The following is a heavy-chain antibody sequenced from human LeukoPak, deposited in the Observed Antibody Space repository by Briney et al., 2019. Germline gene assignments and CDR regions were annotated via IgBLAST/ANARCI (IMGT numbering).Heavy chain of an antibody. V-gene: IGHV3-9*01. D-gene: IGHD6-19*01. J-gene: IGHJ4*02. CDR1: GFTFDDYA. Sequence: GGSLRLSCAASGFTFDDYAMHWVRQAPGKGLEWVSGISWNSGSIGYADSVKGRFTISRDNAKNSLYLQMNSLRAEDTALYYCAKGRGASVAGTFGYFDYWGQGTLVTVSS. CDR3: AKGRGASVAGTFGYFDY. CDR2: ISWNSGSI.